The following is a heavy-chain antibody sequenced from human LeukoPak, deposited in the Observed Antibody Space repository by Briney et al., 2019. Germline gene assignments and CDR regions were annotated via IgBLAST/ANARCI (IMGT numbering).Heavy chain of an antibody. CDR1: GYTFTGYY. V-gene: IGHV1-2*02. CDR2: INPNSGGT. CDR3: ARGGCSGGSCYWFDP. Sequence: ASVKVSCKASGYTFTGYYIHWVRQAPGQGLEWMGWINPNSGGTNYAQKFQGRVTKTRDTSISTAYMELSRLRSDDTAVYYCARGGCSGGSCYWFDPWGQGTLVTVSS. J-gene: IGHJ5*02. D-gene: IGHD2-15*01.